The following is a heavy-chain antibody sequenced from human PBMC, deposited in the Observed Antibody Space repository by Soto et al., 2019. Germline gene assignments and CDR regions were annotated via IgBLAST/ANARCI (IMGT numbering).Heavy chain of an antibody. V-gene: IGHV1-8*01. CDR3: ARGAVATINYYYYYYMDV. Sequence: ASVKVSCKASGYTFTSYDINWVRQATGQGLEWMGWMNPNSGNTGYAQKFQGRVTMTRNTSISTAYMELSSLRSEDTAVYYCARGAVATINYYYYYYMDVSGKATTVTVSS. CDR2: MNPNSGNT. CDR1: GYTFTSYD. J-gene: IGHJ6*03. D-gene: IGHD5-12*01.